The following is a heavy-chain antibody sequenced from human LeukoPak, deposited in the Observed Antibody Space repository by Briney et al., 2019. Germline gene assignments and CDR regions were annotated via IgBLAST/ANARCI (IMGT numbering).Heavy chain of an antibody. J-gene: IGHJ6*02. Sequence: GRSLRLSCAGSGFTFSNYGMHWVRQAPGKGLAWVAVISYDGSNKYYADSVKGRFTISRDNSKNTLYLQMNSLRAEDTAVYYCAKSNYYDSRWRYYYGMDVWGQGTTVTVSS. CDR2: ISYDGSNK. CDR1: GFTFSNYG. CDR3: AKSNYYDSRWRYYYGMDV. V-gene: IGHV3-30*18. D-gene: IGHD3-22*01.